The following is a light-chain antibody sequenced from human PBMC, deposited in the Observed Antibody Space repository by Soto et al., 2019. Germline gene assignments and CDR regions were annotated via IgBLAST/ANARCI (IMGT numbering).Light chain of an antibody. V-gene: IGKV4-1*01. CDR2: WAS. Sequence: DIVMTQSPDSLAVSLGERATINCKSSQSVLYSSNNKNYLAWYQQKPGQPPKLLIYWASTREAGVPDQFSGSGSGTDFTLTISSLQAEDVAVYYCQQYYSTPLPFGGGTKVEIK. CDR1: QSVLYSSNNKNY. CDR3: QQYYSTPLP. J-gene: IGKJ4*01.